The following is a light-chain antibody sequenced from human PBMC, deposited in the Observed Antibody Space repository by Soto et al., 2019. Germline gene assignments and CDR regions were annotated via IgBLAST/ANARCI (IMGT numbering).Light chain of an antibody. J-gene: IGKJ1*01. CDR3: QQYDKWPPT. Sequence: EIVMTQSPATLSVSPGERTTLSCRASQSVSRILAWYQQKPGQAPRLLIYGASTRPTGIPVRFSGSGSGTEFTLTISSLQSEDFAVYYCQQYDKWPPTFGQGTKVEIK. V-gene: IGKV3-15*01. CDR2: GAS. CDR1: QSVSRI.